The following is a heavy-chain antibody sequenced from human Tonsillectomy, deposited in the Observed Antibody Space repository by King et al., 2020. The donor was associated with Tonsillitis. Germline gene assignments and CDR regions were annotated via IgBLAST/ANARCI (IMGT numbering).Heavy chain of an antibody. CDR2: ISSSGITI. V-gene: IGHV3-11*01. CDR1: GFTFSDYY. Sequence: VQLVESGGGLVKPGGSLRLSCAASGFTFSDYYMSWIRQAPGKGRELVSYISSSGITIYYADSVKGRFTIPRYNTKNSLYLQMNSLRAEDTAVYYCAQMEEGSGWAYYFDYWGQGTLVTVSS. CDR3: AQMEEGSGWAYYFDY. D-gene: IGHD6-19*01. J-gene: IGHJ4*02.